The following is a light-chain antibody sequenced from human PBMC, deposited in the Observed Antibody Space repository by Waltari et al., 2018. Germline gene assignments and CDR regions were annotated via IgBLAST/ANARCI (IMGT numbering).Light chain of an antibody. Sequence: SYVLTQPPSVSVAPGKTARITCGGNNIGSKSVHWYQQKPGQAPVLVIYYDSDRPPRLPSAASGPNSCNTAARTISRVEGGDEADYFCQVWASSCDHPRCVFGAGTKLTVL. CDR1: NIGSKS. V-gene: IGLV3-21*04. CDR3: QVWASSCDHPRCV. J-gene: IGLJ3*02. CDR2: YDS.